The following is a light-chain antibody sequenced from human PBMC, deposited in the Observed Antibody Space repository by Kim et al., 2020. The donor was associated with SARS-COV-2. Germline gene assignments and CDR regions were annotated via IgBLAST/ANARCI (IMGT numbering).Light chain of an antibody. Sequence: VSIAWIAGRGNNSGMKSVHWYQQKPGQAPVLLIYSNSIRPSGIPERFSGSNSGNTATLTISSFEAGDEAHYYCQLWDSSSDHWVFGGGTQLTVL. J-gene: IGLJ3*02. CDR2: SNS. V-gene: IGLV3-21*04. CDR1: NSGMKS. CDR3: QLWDSSSDHWV.